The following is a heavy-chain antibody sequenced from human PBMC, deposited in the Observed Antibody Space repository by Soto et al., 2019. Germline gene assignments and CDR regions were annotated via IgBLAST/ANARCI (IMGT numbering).Heavy chain of an antibody. CDR2: ISYDGSNK. V-gene: IGHV3-30*18. J-gene: IGHJ6*02. D-gene: IGHD6-13*01. Sequence: QVQLVESGGGVVQPGRSLRLSCAASGFTFSSYGMHWVRQAPGKGLEWVAVISYDGSNKYYADSVKGRFTISRDNSKSTLYLKMNSLRAEDRAVYYCAKGDSSSWYGMDVWGQGTTVTVSS. CDR1: GFTFSSYG. CDR3: AKGDSSSWYGMDV.